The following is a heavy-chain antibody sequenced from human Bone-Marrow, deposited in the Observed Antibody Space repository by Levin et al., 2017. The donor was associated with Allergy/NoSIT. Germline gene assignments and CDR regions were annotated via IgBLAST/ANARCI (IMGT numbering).Heavy chain of an antibody. CDR3: AKDIGYSYGLIPPTKYYYYYYGMDV. V-gene: IGHV3-9*01. D-gene: IGHD5-18*01. Sequence: GGSLRLSCAASGFTFDDYAMHWVRQAPGKGLEWVSGISWNSGSIGYADSVKGRFTISRDNAKNSLYLQMNSLRAEDTALYYCAKDIGYSYGLIPPTKYYYYYYGMDVWGQGTTVTVSS. CDR2: ISWNSGSI. J-gene: IGHJ6*02. CDR1: GFTFDDYA.